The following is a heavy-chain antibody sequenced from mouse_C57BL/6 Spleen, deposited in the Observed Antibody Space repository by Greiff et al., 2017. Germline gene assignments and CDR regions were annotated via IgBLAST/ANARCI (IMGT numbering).Heavy chain of an antibody. Sequence: QFQLKQPGPELVKPGASVKLSCKASGYTFTGYWMKWVKQSPGQGLEWIGVINPSDSYTNYNQKFKGKATLTVDPSSSTAYMPLSSLTSEDSAVYYCARDEKLLCDYWGQGTTVTVSS. CDR3: ARDEKLLCDY. V-gene: IGHV1-50*01. D-gene: IGHD2-1*01. J-gene: IGHJ2*01. CDR2: INPSDSYT. CDR1: GYTFTGYW.